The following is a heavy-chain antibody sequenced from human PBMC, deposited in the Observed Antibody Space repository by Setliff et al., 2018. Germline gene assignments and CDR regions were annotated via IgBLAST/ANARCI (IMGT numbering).Heavy chain of an antibody. Sequence: TVSGGSVNSGYDNWNWLRQPAGKGLEWIGHINRRGSTNFSPSLKSRVTISLDTSKNQFSLFLQMNNLRAEDTALYYCASSSGWIPWIQHWGPGTLVTVSS. V-gene: IGHV4-61*09. D-gene: IGHD3-10*01. J-gene: IGHJ1*01. CDR2: INRRGST. CDR1: GGSVNSGYDN. CDR3: ASSSGWIPWIQH.